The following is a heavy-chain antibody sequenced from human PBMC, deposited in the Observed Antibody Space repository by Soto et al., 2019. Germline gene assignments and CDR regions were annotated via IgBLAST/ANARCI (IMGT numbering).Heavy chain of an antibody. V-gene: IGHV4-34*01. J-gene: IGHJ6*02. CDR1: GGSFSGYY. CDR3: ARGLVWYSSSSTRNYYYGMDV. CDR2: INHSGST. D-gene: IGHD6-6*01. Sequence: SETLSLTCAVYGGSFSGYYWSWIRQPPGKGLEWIGEINHSGSTNYNPSLKSRVTISVDTSKNQFSLKLSSVTAADTAVYYCARGLVWYSSSSTRNYYYGMDVWGQGTTVTVSS.